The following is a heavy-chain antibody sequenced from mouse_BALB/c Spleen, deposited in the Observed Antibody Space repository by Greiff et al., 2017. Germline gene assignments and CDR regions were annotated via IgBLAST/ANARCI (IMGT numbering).Heavy chain of an antibody. CDR3: ATPAYYRYDVDWYFDV. CDR1: GYSITSDYA. CDR2: ISYSGST. V-gene: IGHV3-2*02. J-gene: IGHJ1*01. D-gene: IGHD2-14*01. Sequence: EVQLQESGPGLVKPSQSLSLTCTVTGYSITSDYAWNWIRQFPGNKLEWMGYISYSGSTSYNPSLKSRISITRDTSKNQFFLQLNSVTTEDTATYYCATPAYYRYDVDWYFDVWGAGTTVTVSS.